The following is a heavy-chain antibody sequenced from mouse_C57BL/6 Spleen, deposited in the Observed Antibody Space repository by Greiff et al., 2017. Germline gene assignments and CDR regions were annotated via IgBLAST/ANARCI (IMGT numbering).Heavy chain of an antibody. V-gene: IGHV1-82*01. Sequence: VQLQQSGPELVKPGASVKISCKASGYAFSSSWMNWVKQRPGKGLEWIGRIYPGDGDTNYNGKLKGKATLTADKSSSTAYMQLSSLTSEDSAVYFCARRDYSNYDYWGQGTTLTVSS. J-gene: IGHJ2*01. D-gene: IGHD2-5*01. CDR2: IYPGDGDT. CDR3: ARRDYSNYDY. CDR1: GYAFSSSW.